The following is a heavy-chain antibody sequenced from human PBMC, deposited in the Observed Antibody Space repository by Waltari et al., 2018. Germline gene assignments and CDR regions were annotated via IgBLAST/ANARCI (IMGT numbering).Heavy chain of an antibody. CDR1: GYTLTDLS. V-gene: IGHV1-24*01. Sequence: QVQLVQSGAEVKQPGASVKVSCKVSGYTLTDLSIHWFSPAPGQGLVWMGVFDPEDGETIYAQKFQSRVTMTENTSTDTAYMEQSSLRSAETAVEYCASSVLVPPPVSYYGMDVWGQGTTVTVSS. D-gene: IGHD2-8*02. J-gene: IGHJ6*02. CDR3: ASSVLVPPPVSYYGMDV. CDR2: FDPEDGET.